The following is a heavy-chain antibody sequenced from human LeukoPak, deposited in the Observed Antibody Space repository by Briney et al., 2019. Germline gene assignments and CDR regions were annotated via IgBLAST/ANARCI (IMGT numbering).Heavy chain of an antibody. Sequence: PGGSLRLSCAASGFTFSSYSMNWVRQAPGKGLEWVSSISSSSSYIYYADSVKGRFTISRDNAKNSLYLQMNSLRAEDTAVYYCAREQYGSGSYYKAPRAAFDIWGQGTMVTVSS. CDR1: GFTFSSYS. CDR2: ISSSSSYI. D-gene: IGHD3-10*01. V-gene: IGHV3-21*01. J-gene: IGHJ3*02. CDR3: AREQYGSGSYYKAPRAAFDI.